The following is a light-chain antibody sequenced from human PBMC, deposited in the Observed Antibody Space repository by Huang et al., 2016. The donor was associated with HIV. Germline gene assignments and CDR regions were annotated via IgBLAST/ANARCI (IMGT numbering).Light chain of an antibody. CDR2: KAS. CDR1: QSLSTW. Sequence: DIQMTQSPSTPSASVGDRVTITCRASQSLSTWLAWYQQSPGRAPKLLIYKASNLETGVPSRFSGSGSGTEFTLTISSLQPDDFATYYCQQYNSFSFTFGPGTKVNIK. J-gene: IGKJ3*01. CDR3: QQYNSFSFT. V-gene: IGKV1-5*03.